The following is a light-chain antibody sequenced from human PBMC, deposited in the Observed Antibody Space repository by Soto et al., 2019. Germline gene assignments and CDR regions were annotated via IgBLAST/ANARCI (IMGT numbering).Light chain of an antibody. J-gene: IGKJ4*01. V-gene: IGKV3-11*01. CDR2: DAS. CDR1: QSVSSY. CDR3: QQRSNWPT. Sequence: EIVLTQSPATLSLSPGERATLSCRASQSVSSYLAWYQQKPGQAPRLLSYDASNRATGIPARFSGSVSATDFALTISRLEPEDCAVYYCQQRSNWPTFGGGTKVEIK.